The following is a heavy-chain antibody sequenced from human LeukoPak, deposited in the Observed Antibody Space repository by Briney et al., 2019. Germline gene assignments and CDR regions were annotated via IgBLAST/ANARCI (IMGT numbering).Heavy chain of an antibody. CDR3: AIIIRSLLDAFDI. D-gene: IGHD1-14*01. Sequence: SETLSLTGTVSGDSISSSSYYWGWIRQAPGKGLEWIGSIFYSGSTYYNPSLNSRVTISVDTSNNQFSLKLSSVTAADTAVYYCAIIIRSLLDAFDIWGQGTMVTVSS. CDR1: GDSISSSSYY. J-gene: IGHJ3*02. CDR2: IFYSGST. V-gene: IGHV4-39*01.